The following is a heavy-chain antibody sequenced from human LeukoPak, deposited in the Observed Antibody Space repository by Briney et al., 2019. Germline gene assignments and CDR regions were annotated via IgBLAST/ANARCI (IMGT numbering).Heavy chain of an antibody. D-gene: IGHD3-9*01. CDR1: GYTFTSYC. Sequence: GASVKVSCKASGYTFTSYCMHWVRQAPGQGLEWMGIINPSGGSTSYAQKFQGRVTMTRDTSTSTVYMELSNLRSEDTAVYYCARDPDWLSGYYYYGMDVWGQGTTVTVSS. J-gene: IGHJ6*02. CDR2: INPSGGST. CDR3: ARDPDWLSGYYYYGMDV. V-gene: IGHV1-46*01.